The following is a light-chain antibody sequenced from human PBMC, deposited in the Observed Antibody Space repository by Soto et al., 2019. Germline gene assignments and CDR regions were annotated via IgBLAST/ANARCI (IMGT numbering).Light chain of an antibody. CDR3: SSFAGSNIL. V-gene: IGLV2-8*01. CDR2: EVY. Sequence: QSVLTQPPSASGSPGQSVTISCTGTSSDVGRDNLVSWYQQHPGKAPKLLIHEVYKRPSGVPDRFSGSKSGNTASLTVSGPQGEDEADYYRSSFAGSNILFATGTKVTVL. CDR1: SSDVGRDNL. J-gene: IGLJ1*01.